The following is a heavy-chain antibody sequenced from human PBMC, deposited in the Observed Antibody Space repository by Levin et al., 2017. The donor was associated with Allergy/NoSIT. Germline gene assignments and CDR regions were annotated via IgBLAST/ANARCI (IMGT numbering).Heavy chain of an antibody. CDR3: ARAYSSIAALAYYGMDV. V-gene: IGHV3-13*01. CDR1: GFTFSSYD. D-gene: IGHD6-6*01. Sequence: GESLKISCAASGFTFSSYDMHWVRQATGKGLEWVSAIGTAGDTYYPGSVKGRFTISRENAKNSLYLQMNSLRAGDTAVYYCARAYSSIAALAYYGMDVWGQGTTVTVSS. CDR2: IGTAGDT. J-gene: IGHJ6*02.